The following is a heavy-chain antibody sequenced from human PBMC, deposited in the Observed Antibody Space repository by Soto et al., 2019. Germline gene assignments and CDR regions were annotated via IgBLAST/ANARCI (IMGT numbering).Heavy chain of an antibody. CDR3: ARHRPVLLPPYYDILTGDVYGMDV. CDR2: IYYSGST. D-gene: IGHD3-9*01. V-gene: IGHV4-39*01. CDR1: GGSISSSSYY. J-gene: IGHJ6*02. Sequence: PSETLSLTCTVSGGSISSSSYYWGWIRQPPGKGLEWIGSIYYSGSTYYNPSLKSRVTISVDTSKNQFSLKLSSVTAADTAVYYCARHRPVLLPPYYDILTGDVYGMDVWGQGTTVTVSS.